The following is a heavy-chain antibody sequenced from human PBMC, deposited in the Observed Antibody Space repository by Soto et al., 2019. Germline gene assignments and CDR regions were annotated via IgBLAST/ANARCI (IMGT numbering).Heavy chain of an antibody. Sequence: EVQLVESGGGLVQPGGSLRLSCTASGFTFSDSWMTWVRQAPGKGLEWVARIKPDESEKKYADSVKGRFSISRDNAKNSMYLQMDSLRGEDTAVYYCVRQWVTRGVVLKGAYDYWGPGTQVSVSS. CDR3: VRQWVTRGVVLKGAYDY. V-gene: IGHV3-7*01. D-gene: IGHD3-10*01. CDR2: IKPDESEK. CDR1: GFTFSDSW. J-gene: IGHJ4*02.